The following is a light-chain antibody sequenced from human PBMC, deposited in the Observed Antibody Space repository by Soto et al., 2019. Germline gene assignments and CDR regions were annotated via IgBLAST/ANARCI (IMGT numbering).Light chain of an antibody. CDR2: ANS. CDR1: SSNIGAGYD. V-gene: IGLV1-40*01. J-gene: IGLJ2*01. CDR3: QSYDSSLSVV. Sequence: QSVLTQPPSVSGAPGQRVTISCTGGSSNIGAGYDVHWYQQLPGTAPKVLIYANSNRPSGVPDRFSASKSGTSASLAITGLQAEDEADYYCQSYDSSLSVVFGGGTKLTVL.